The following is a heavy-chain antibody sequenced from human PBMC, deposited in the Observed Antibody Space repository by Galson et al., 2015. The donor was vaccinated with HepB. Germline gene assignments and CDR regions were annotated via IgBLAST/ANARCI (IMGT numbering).Heavy chain of an antibody. CDR2: IYSGGNT. J-gene: IGHJ6*02. CDR3: ARDHREGSFDWFSRHYHYGMDV. CDR1: GFTVSSNY. D-gene: IGHD3-9*01. V-gene: IGHV3-53*01. Sequence: SLRLSCAASGFTVSSNYMSWVRQAPGKGLEWVSIIYSGGNTYYADSVKGRFTISRDNSKNTLYLQMNSLRAEDTAVYYCARDHREGSFDWFSRHYHYGMDVWGQGTTVTVSS.